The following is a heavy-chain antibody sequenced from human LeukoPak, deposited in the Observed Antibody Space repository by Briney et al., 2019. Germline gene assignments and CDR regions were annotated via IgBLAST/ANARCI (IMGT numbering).Heavy chain of an antibody. CDR1: GGSFNDYY. CDR2: INLRGST. CDR3: AREEDYIDSSGYYLSAFDM. V-gene: IGHV4-34*01. D-gene: IGHD3-22*01. Sequence: SETLSLTCAVYGGSFNDYYWNWIRQPPGKGLEWIGEINLRGSTTYNPSLKSRVTISLDESKNQFSLKLSSVTAADTAVYYCAREEDYIDSSGYYLSAFDMWGQGTMVTVSS. J-gene: IGHJ3*02.